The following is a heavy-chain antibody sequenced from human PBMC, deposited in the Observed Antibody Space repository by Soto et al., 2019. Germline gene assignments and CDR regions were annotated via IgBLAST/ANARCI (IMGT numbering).Heavy chain of an antibody. J-gene: IGHJ6*02. CDR1: GYTFTGYY. CDR2: INPNSGGT. D-gene: IGHD2-2*02. V-gene: IGHV1-2*04. Sequence: ASVKVSWKASGYTFTGYYMHWVLQAPGQGLEWMGWINPNSGGTNYAQKFQGWVTMTRDTSISTAYMELSRLRSDDTAVYYCARVRSRYCSSTSCYRDGMDVWGQGTTVTVSS. CDR3: ARVRSRYCSSTSCYRDGMDV.